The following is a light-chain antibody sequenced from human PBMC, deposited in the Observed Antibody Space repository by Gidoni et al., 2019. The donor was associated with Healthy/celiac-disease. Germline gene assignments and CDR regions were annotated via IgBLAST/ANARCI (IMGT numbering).Light chain of an antibody. CDR1: QSSSSY. Sequence: DIQMTQSPSSLSASVGDRVTITCRASQSSSSYLNWYQQKPGKAPKLLIYAASSLQSGVPSRFSGSGSGTDFTITISSLQPEDFATYYWQQSYRTLLTFGGGTKVEIK. CDR2: AAS. CDR3: QQSYRTLLT. V-gene: IGKV1-39*01. J-gene: IGKJ4*01.